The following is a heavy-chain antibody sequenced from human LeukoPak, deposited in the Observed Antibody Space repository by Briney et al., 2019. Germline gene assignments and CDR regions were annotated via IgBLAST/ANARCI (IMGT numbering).Heavy chain of an antibody. CDR3: ARAGLGSSLPTGFDY. D-gene: IGHD3/OR15-3a*01. Sequence: SVKVSCKASGGTFSSYAISWVRQAPGQGLEWMGGIIPIFGTANYAQKFQGRVTITADKSTSTAYMELSSLRSEDTAVYYCARAGLGSSLPTGFDYWGQGTLVTVSS. CDR2: IIPIFGTA. J-gene: IGHJ4*02. CDR1: GGTFSSYA. V-gene: IGHV1-69*06.